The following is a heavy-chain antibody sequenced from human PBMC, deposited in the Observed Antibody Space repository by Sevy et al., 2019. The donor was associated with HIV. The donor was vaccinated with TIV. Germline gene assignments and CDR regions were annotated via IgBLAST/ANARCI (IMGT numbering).Heavy chain of an antibody. J-gene: IGHJ6*03. D-gene: IGHD2-15*01. V-gene: IGHV3-74*01. CDR1: GFTFSSYW. CDR3: ARGGYCSGGSCYPYYYYYMDV. CDR2: INSDGSST. Sequence: GGSLRLSCAASGFTFSSYWMHWVRQAPGKGLVWVSRINSDGSSTSYADSVKGRFTISRDNAKNTLYLQMNSLRAEDTAVYYRARGGYCSGGSCYPYYYYYMDVWGKGTTVTVSS.